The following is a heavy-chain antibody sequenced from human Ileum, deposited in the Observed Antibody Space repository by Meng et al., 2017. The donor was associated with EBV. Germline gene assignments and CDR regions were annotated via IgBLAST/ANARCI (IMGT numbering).Heavy chain of an antibody. CDR3: ASSDYYRSDY. CDR2: TSHSGST. V-gene: IGHV4-4*02. D-gene: IGHD3-22*01. Sequence: QVQLQASGPGLVKPSGALALTCAVSAGSISRSDWWSWVRQPPGKGLEWIGETSHSGSTNYSPSLKSRVTISLDKSKNQLSLKLNSVTAADTAVYYCASSDYYRSDYWGQGTLVTVSS. CDR1: AGSISRSDW. J-gene: IGHJ4*02.